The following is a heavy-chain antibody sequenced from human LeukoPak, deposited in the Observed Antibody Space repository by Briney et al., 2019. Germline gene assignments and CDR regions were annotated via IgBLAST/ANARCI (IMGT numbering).Heavy chain of an antibody. D-gene: IGHD3-10*01. CDR2: IYTRGST. CDR1: GGSIRSCY. J-gene: IGHJ4*02. Sequence: SETLSLTCTVSGGSIRSCYWSWIRQPAAKGLEWIGRIYTRGSTNYNPSLKRRVTMSVDTSKNQISLKLSSVTAADTAVYYCARLWFGAQTFDYWGQGTLVTVSS. CDR3: ARLWFGAQTFDY. V-gene: IGHV4-4*07.